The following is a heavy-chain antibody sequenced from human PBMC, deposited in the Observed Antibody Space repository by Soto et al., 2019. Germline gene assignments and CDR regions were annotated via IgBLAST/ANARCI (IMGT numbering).Heavy chain of an antibody. D-gene: IGHD2-2*01. CDR2: INHSGST. J-gene: IGHJ4*02. V-gene: IGHV4-34*01. CDR3: ASGRSTSRYFDY. Sequence: SETLSLTCAVYGGSFSGYYWSWIRQPPGKGLEWIGEINHSGSTNYNPSLKSRVTISVDTSKNQFSLKLGSVTAADTAVYYCASGRSTSRYFDYWGQGTLVTVSS. CDR1: GGSFSGYY.